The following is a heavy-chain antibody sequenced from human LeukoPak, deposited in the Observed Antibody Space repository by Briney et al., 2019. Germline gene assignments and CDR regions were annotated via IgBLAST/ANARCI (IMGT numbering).Heavy chain of an antibody. J-gene: IGHJ5*02. CDR3: ARVITMVRGAANWFDP. CDR2: IYHSGST. Sequence: SQTLSLTCTVSGGSISSGGYSWSWIRQPPGKGLEWIGYIYHSGSTYYNPSLKSRVTISVDRSKNQFSLKLSSVTAADTAVCYCARVITMVRGAANWFDPWGQGTLVTVSS. V-gene: IGHV4-30-2*01. CDR1: GGSISSGGYS. D-gene: IGHD3-10*01.